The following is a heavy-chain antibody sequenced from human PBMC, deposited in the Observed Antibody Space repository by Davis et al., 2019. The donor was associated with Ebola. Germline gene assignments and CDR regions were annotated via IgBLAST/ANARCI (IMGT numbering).Heavy chain of an antibody. CDR1: GITFDTYG. V-gene: IGHV3-23*01. CDR2: ISGRGSTI. CDR3: AKEGASCGGDCYSLSDY. Sequence: GGSLRLSCAASGITFDTYGMSWVRQAPGKGLVWVSVISGRGSTIYYADSVKGRFTISRDNSKDTLYLQMNRLRAEDTAVYYCAKEGASCGGDCYSLSDYWGQGTLVTVSS. D-gene: IGHD2-21*02. J-gene: IGHJ4*02.